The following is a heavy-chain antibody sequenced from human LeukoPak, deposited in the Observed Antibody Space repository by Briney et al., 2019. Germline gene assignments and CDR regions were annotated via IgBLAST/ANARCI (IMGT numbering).Heavy chain of an antibody. D-gene: IGHD6-19*01. V-gene: IGHV4-4*07. CDR1: GGSISSYY. J-gene: IGHJ6*03. CDR2: IYTSGST. Sequence: SETLSLTCTVSGGSISSYYWSWIRQPAGKGLEWIGRIYTSGSTNYNPSLKSRVTMSVDTSKNQFSLKLSSVTAADTAVYYCARDGYSGGWVAYYYYYYMDVWGKGTTVTVSS. CDR3: ARDGYSGGWVAYYYYYYMDV.